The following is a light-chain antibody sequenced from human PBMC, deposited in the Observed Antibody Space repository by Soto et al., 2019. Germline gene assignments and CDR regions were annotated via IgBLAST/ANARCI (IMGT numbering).Light chain of an antibody. J-gene: IGKJ1*01. CDR2: GAS. V-gene: IGKV3-15*01. CDR1: QSVSGN. Sequence: EIVMTQSPATLSVSPGERATLSCRASQSVSGNLAWYQQKPGQAPRLLIYGASTRATGIPARCSGSGSGTEFTLTISILQSEDFAVYYCQQYNNWPRTFGQGTKVEIK. CDR3: QQYNNWPRT.